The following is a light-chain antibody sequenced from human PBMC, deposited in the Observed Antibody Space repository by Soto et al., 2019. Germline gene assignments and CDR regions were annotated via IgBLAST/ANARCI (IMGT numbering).Light chain of an antibody. CDR1: SSNIGAGYD. Sequence: QPVPTPPPSVSGAPGQRVTISCNGSSSNIGAGYDVHWYQHLPGTAPKLLIYGNSNRPSGVPDRFSGSKSGTSASLAITGLQAEDEADYYCQSYASSLDVVFGGGTKLTVL. CDR2: GNS. J-gene: IGLJ2*01. V-gene: IGLV1-40*01. CDR3: QSYASSLDVV.